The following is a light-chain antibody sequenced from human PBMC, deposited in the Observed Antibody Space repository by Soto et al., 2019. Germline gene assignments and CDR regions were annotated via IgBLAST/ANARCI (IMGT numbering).Light chain of an antibody. CDR3: HQYNHWLTWT. CDR2: GAY. Sequence: ELGMTQSPATLSVSPGERATLSCRASQSISGNLAWYQQKPGQAPRLLIFGAYTRASGIPGRFSGSGSGTEFTLTISSLQPDDFAVYYCHQYNHWLTWTFGQGTKVDIK. V-gene: IGKV3-15*01. CDR1: QSISGN. J-gene: IGKJ1*01.